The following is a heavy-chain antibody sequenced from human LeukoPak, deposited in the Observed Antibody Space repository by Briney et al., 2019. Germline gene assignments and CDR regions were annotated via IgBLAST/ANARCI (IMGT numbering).Heavy chain of an antibody. D-gene: IGHD6-6*01. Sequence: GGSLRLFCAASGFTFSSYEMNWVRQAPGKGLEWVSYISSSGSTIYYADSVKGRFTISRDNAKNSLYLQMNSLRAEDTAVYYCARDRVAARPHYYYYYGMDVWGQGTTVTVSS. J-gene: IGHJ6*02. CDR1: GFTFSSYE. V-gene: IGHV3-48*03. CDR2: ISSSGSTI. CDR3: ARDRVAARPHYYYYYGMDV.